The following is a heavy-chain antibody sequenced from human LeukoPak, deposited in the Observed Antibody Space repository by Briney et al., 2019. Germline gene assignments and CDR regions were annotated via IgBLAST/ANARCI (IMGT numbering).Heavy chain of an antibody. D-gene: IGHD5-24*01. Sequence: PSETLSLTCAVSGGSISSSNWWRGVRQPPGKGLEWIGEIYHSGSTNYNPSLKSRVTISVDKSKNQFSLKLRYVTAADTSVYYCARDAQMAGCDYWGEGTVVSVSS. CDR2: IYHSGST. CDR1: GGSISSSNW. V-gene: IGHV4-4*02. J-gene: IGHJ4*02. CDR3: ARDAQMAGCDY.